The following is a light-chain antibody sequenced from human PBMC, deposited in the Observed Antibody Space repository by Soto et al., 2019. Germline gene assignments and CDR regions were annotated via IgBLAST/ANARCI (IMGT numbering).Light chain of an antibody. CDR1: QSISRW. V-gene: IGKV1-5*03. Sequence: DIQMTQSPSTLSASVGDRVTVTCRASQSISRWLAWHQQQPGKAPKLLIYKASSLESGVPSRFSGSGSGTEFTLTISSLQPEDFATYHCQQYNSYPYTFGQGTKLDIK. J-gene: IGKJ2*01. CDR2: KAS. CDR3: QQYNSYPYT.